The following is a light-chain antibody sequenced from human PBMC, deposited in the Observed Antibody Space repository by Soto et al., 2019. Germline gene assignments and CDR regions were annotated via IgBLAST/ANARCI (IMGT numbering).Light chain of an antibody. CDR2: EVS. J-gene: IGLJ1*01. CDR1: SSDVGCYNY. Sequence: QSALTQPPSASGSPGQSVTISCTGTSSDVGCYNYVSWYQQHPGKAPTLMIYEVSKRPSVVPDRFSGSKSGNTASLTVSGLEAEDDADYCCSSYAGSNNLVFGAGTKVTVL. CDR3: SSYAGSNNLV. V-gene: IGLV2-8*01.